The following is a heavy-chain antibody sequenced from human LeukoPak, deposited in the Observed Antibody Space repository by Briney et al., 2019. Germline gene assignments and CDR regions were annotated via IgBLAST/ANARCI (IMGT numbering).Heavy chain of an antibody. CDR1: GFTFSSYA. D-gene: IGHD3-3*01. Sequence: PGGSLRLSCAASGFTFSSYAMHWVRQAPGKGLEWVAVISYDGSNKYYADSVKGRFTISRDNSKNTLYLQMNSLRAEDTAVYYCARELSYDFWSGYKTYFDYWGQGTLVTVSS. CDR3: ARELSYDFWSGYKTYFDY. CDR2: ISYDGSNK. J-gene: IGHJ4*02. V-gene: IGHV3-30*04.